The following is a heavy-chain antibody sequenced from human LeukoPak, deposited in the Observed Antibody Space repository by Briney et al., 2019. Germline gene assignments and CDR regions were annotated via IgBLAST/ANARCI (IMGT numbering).Heavy chain of an antibody. Sequence: PGRSLRLSCAASGFTFDDYAMHWVRQAPGKGLEWVSGISWNSGSIGYADSVKGRFTISRDNAKNSLYLQMNSLRAEDTALYYCAKGIGFGTSYGMDVWGQGTTVTVSS. V-gene: IGHV3-9*01. D-gene: IGHD3-10*01. CDR2: ISWNSGSI. J-gene: IGHJ6*02. CDR3: AKGIGFGTSYGMDV. CDR1: GFTFDDYA.